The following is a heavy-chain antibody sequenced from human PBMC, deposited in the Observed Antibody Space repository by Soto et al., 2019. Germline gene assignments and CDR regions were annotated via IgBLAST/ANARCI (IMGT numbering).Heavy chain of an antibody. J-gene: IGHJ4*02. D-gene: IGHD2-2*01. CDR2: ISSSSGYI. CDR3: AGMKLGYCISTSCYHDY. Sequence: GGSLRLSCAASGFTFSSYSMNWVRQAPGKGLKWVSSISSSSGYIYYADSVKGRFTISRDNAKNSLYLQMNSLRAEDTAVYYCAGMKLGYCISTSCYHDYWGQGTLVTVSS. CDR1: GFTFSSYS. V-gene: IGHV3-21*01.